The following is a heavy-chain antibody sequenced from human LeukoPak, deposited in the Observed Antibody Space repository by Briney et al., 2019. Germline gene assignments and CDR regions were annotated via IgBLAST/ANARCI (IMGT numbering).Heavy chain of an antibody. V-gene: IGHV3-48*01. Sequence: GGSLRLSCAASGFSFTSYNMNWIRQAPGKGLEWISYMSSSTNTIDYADSVKGRFTISRDNADHSLYLQMNSLRAEDTAVYYCAREGRYYDILTGYSLYYYYMDVWGKGTTVTVSS. D-gene: IGHD3-9*01. CDR2: MSSSTNTI. J-gene: IGHJ6*03. CDR1: GFSFTSYN. CDR3: AREGRYYDILTGYSLYYYYMDV.